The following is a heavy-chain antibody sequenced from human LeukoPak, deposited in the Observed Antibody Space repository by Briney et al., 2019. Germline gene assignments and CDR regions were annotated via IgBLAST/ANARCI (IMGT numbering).Heavy chain of an antibody. V-gene: IGHV4-59*08. Sequence: SETLSLTCTVSGGSISGYYWSWIRQPPGKGLEWIGYIYYSGSTNYNPSLKSRVTMSVDTSKNQFSLKLSSVTAADTAVYYCARHLVRATGTGPFDYWGQGTLVTVSS. J-gene: IGHJ4*02. CDR1: GGSISGYY. CDR2: IYYSGST. CDR3: ARHLVRATGTGPFDY. D-gene: IGHD1-26*01.